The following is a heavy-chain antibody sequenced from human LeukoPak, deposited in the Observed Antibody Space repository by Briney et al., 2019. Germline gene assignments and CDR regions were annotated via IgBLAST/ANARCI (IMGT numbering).Heavy chain of an antibody. CDR2: ISGSGGST. CDR1: GFTFSSYA. Sequence: PGGSLRLSCAASGFTFSSYAMSWVRQAPGKGLEWVSAISGSGGSTYYADSVKGRFTISRDNSKNTLYLQMNSLRAEDTAVYYCAKDGTEYYYDSSGYPRGGFDYWGQGTLVTVSS. CDR3: AKDGTEYYYDSSGYPRGGFDY. J-gene: IGHJ4*02. D-gene: IGHD3-22*01. V-gene: IGHV3-23*01.